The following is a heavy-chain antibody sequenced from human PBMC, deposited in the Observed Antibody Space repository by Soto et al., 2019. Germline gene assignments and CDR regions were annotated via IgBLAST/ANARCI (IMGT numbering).Heavy chain of an antibody. D-gene: IGHD3-10*01. CDR2: ISAYNGNT. CDR1: GYTFTSYG. J-gene: IGHJ6*03. Sequence: QVQLVQSGAEVKKPGASVKVSCKASGYTFTSYGISWVRQAPGQGLEWMGWISAYNGNTNYAQKLQGRVTMTTDTSTSTADMELRSLRSDDTAVYYCARDGDYYGSGSYFAGDYYYYMDVWGKGTTVTVSS. V-gene: IGHV1-18*01. CDR3: ARDGDYYGSGSYFAGDYYYYMDV.